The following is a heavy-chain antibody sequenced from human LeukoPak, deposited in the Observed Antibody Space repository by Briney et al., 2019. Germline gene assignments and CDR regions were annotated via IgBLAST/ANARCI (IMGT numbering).Heavy chain of an antibody. CDR2: ISAYNGNT. CDR1: GYTFTSYG. CDR3: ARGPLLRYFDWLSLDAFGI. J-gene: IGHJ3*02. Sequence: ASVKVSCKASGYTFTSYGISWVRQAPGQGLEWMGWISAYNGNTNYAQKLQGRVTMTTDTSTSTAYMELRSLRSDDTAVYYCARGPLLRYFDWLSLDAFGIWGQGTMVTVSS. D-gene: IGHD3-9*01. V-gene: IGHV1-18*01.